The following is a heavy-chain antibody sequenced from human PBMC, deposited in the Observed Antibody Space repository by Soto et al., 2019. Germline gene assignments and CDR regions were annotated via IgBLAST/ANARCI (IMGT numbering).Heavy chain of an antibody. D-gene: IGHD3-22*01. Sequence: TLPLTCTVSGDTMKTVYYWSWIRQPPGQGLEWIWHIYYSGGTFYSPSLKSRLALSVDTSKNQFSLRVSSVTAEDTAVYYCARDTAAKDSDSHSYSPLHYSWGQGTSVTGS. J-gene: IGHJ4*02. V-gene: IGHV4-30-4*01. CDR1: GDTMKTVYY. CDR3: ARDTAAKDSDSHSYSPLHYS. CDR2: IYYSGGT.